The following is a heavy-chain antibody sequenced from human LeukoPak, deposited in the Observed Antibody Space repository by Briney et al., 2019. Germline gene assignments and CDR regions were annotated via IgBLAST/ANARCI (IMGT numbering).Heavy chain of an antibody. CDR3: ARGATPGGDSH. CDR1: GFTFSSYS. D-gene: IGHD1-14*01. V-gene: IGHV3-21*01. Sequence: GGSLRLSCAASGFTFSSYSMNWVRQAPGKGLEWVSSISSSSSYIYYADSVKGRFTISRDNAKNSLYLQMNRLRAEDTAVYYCARGATPGGDSHWGQGTLVTVSS. CDR2: ISSSSSYI. J-gene: IGHJ4*02.